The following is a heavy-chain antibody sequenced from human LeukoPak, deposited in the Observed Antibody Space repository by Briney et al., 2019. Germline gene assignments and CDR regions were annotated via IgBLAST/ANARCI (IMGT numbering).Heavy chain of an antibody. J-gene: IGHJ3*02. CDR1: GFTFISYT. CDR3: ARVIHVFLERDAFDI. D-gene: IGHD3-3*01. CDR2: ISYDGSNK. V-gene: IGHV3-30-3*01. Sequence: GGSLRLSCAASGFTFISYTLHWVRQAPGKGLGWVAVISYDGSNKYYADSVKGRFTISRDNSKNTLYLQMDSLRAEDTAMYYCARVIHVFLERDAFDIWGQGTMVTVSS.